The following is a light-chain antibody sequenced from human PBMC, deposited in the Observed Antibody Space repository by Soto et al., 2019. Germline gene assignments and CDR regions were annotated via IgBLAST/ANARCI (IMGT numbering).Light chain of an antibody. J-gene: IGKJ4*01. V-gene: IGKV3-20*01. CDR2: GAS. Sequence: MAFTQSPGTLSLSPGKRATLSCRACQSVSSSYLACYQQKPGQAPRLLIYGASNRATGIPDRFSGSGSGTDFTLTISRLEPEDFAVYYCQQYGSSSLTFGGRTEVDI. CDR1: QSVSSSY. CDR3: QQYGSSSLT.